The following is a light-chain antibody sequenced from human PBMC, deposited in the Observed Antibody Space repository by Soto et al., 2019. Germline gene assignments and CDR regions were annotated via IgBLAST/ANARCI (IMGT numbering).Light chain of an antibody. CDR3: CSYAGSYTHV. CDR1: SSDVGGYNF. V-gene: IGLV2-11*01. Sequence: QSALTQSRSVSGSPGQSVTISCTGTSSDVGGYNFVSWYQQYPGKAPNLIIYDVTKRPSGVPDRFSGSKSGNTASLTISGLQTDDEADYYCCSYAGSYTHVFGTGTKLTV. J-gene: IGLJ1*01. CDR2: DVT.